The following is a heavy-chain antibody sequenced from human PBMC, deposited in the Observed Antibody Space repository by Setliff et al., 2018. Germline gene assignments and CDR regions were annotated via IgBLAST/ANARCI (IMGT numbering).Heavy chain of an antibody. CDR2: IIPIFGTA. Sequence: ASVKVSCKASGGPLNSYSFSWVRQAPGQGLEWMGGIIPIFGTANYAQKFQGRVTITTDESTSTAYMELSSLSPEDTAVYYCARGPLRGDHGTGAFDIWGQGTMVTVSS. D-gene: IGHD4-17*01. V-gene: IGHV1-69*05. CDR1: GGPLNSYS. J-gene: IGHJ3*02. CDR3: ARGPLRGDHGTGAFDI.